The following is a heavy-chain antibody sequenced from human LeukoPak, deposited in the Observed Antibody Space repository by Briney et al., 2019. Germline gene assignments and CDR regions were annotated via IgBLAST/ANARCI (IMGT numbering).Heavy chain of an antibody. Sequence: PSETLSLTCTVSGGSISSGGYYWSWIRQHPGKGLEWIGYIYYSGSTYYNPSLKSRVTISVDTSKNQFSLKLSSVTAADTAVYYCATMTNPPYYYYYMDVWGKRTTVTLSS. CDR2: IYYSGST. V-gene: IGHV4-31*03. CDR1: GGSISSGGYY. D-gene: IGHD1-14*01. J-gene: IGHJ6*03. CDR3: ATMTNPPYYYYYMDV.